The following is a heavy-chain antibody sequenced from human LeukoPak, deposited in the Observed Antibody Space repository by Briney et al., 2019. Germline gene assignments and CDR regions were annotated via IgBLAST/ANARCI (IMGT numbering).Heavy chain of an antibody. CDR1: GGSISSYY. D-gene: IGHD3-22*01. J-gene: IGHJ6*03. V-gene: IGHV4-59*08. CDR3: ARGTYYYDSSGYGNYDSYYMDV. Sequence: SETLSLTCTVSGGSISSYYWSWIRQPPGKGLEWIGYIYYSGSTNYNPSLKSRVTISVDTSKNQFSLKLSSVTAADTAVYYCARGTYYYDSSGYGNYDSYYMDVWGKGITVTISS. CDR2: IYYSGST.